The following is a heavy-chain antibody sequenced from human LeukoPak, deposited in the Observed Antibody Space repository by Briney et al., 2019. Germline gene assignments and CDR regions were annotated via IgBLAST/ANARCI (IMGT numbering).Heavy chain of an antibody. CDR1: GFTFSSCS. D-gene: IGHD2-2*01. CDR3: ARDRVVVVPAAREDWFDP. V-gene: IGHV3-21*01. J-gene: IGHJ5*02. CDR2: ISSSSSYI. Sequence: SGGSLRLSCAASGFTFSSCSMNWVRQAPGKGLEWVSSISSSSSYIYYADSVKGRFTISRDNAKNSLYLQMNSLRAEDTAVYYCARDRVVVVPAAREDWFDPWGQGTLVTVSS.